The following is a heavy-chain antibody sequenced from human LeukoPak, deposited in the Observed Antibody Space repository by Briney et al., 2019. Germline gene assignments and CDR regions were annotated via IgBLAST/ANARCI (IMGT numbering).Heavy chain of an antibody. J-gene: IGHJ4*02. Sequence: PGGFLRLSCAASGFSFSNSDMHWVRQAPGKGLEWVAFMWYDGINKYYADSVKGRFTISRDNSKSTLYLQTNSLRPEDTAVYYCAKGHSYSVGDYWGQGTLVTVSS. CDR2: MWYDGINK. D-gene: IGHD4-11*01. CDR1: GFSFSNSD. CDR3: AKGHSYSVGDY. V-gene: IGHV3-30*02.